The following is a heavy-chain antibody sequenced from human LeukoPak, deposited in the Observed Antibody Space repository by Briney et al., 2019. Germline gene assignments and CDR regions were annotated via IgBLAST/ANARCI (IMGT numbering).Heavy chain of an antibody. CDR1: GYTFTSYY. CDR3: ARGISSGYYYSNWFDP. J-gene: IGHJ5*02. D-gene: IGHD3-22*01. V-gene: IGHV1-46*01. CDR2: INPSGGST. Sequence: ASVKVSCKASGYTFTSYYMHWVRQAPGQGLEWMGIINPSGGSTSYAQKFQGRVTMTRDTSTSTVYMELSSLGSEDTAVYYCARGISSGYYYSNWFDPWGQGTLVTVSS.